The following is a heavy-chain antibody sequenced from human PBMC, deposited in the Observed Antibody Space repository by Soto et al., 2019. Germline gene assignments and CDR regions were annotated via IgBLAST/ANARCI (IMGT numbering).Heavy chain of an antibody. D-gene: IGHD2-2*01. J-gene: IGHJ6*02. CDR2: TYYRSKWYN. V-gene: IGHV6-1*01. CDR1: GDSVSSNSAA. Sequence: PSQTLSLTCAISGDSVSSNSAAWNWIRQCPSRGLEWLGRTYYRSKWYNDYAVSVKSRITINPDTSKNQFSLQLNSVTPEDTAVYYCARDMPLTGDYYYGMDVWGQGTTVTVSS. CDR3: ARDMPLTGDYYYGMDV.